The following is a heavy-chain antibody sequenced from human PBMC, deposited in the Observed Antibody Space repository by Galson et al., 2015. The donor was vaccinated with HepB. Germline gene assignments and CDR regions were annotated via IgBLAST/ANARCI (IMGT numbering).Heavy chain of an antibody. CDR1: GFTFSSYW. CDR3: ARVPPNTIMILRWYFDL. V-gene: IGHV3-7*01. Sequence: SLRLSCAASGFTFSSYWMNWVRQAPGKGLEWVAHINQDGSSKYYVDSVKGRFTISRDNAKNSLYLQMNSLRAEDTAVYYCARVPPNTIMILRWYFDLWGRGTLLTVSS. J-gene: IGHJ2*01. CDR2: INQDGSSK. D-gene: IGHD3-16*01.